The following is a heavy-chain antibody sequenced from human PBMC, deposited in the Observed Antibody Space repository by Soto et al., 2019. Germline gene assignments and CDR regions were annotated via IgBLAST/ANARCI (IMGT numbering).Heavy chain of an antibody. CDR3: ARGYCTSHSFPNWVGP. CDR2: IYNSGST. Sequence: KPSETLSLTCTVSGGSISSGGLYLAWIRQHPGKGLEWIGYIYNSGSTYYNPSLKSRVSMSIDTSKNQFSLKLSSVTAADSAVYYCARGYCTSHSFPNWVGPWGEGTLVTVSS. D-gene: IGHD2-8*01. CDR1: GGSISSGGLY. J-gene: IGHJ5*02. V-gene: IGHV4-31*03.